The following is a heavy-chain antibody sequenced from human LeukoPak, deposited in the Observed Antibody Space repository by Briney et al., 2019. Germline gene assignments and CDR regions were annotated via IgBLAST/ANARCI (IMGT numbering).Heavy chain of an antibody. J-gene: IGHJ4*02. V-gene: IGHV4-39*01. CDR3: ARLAAAGPIHYFDY. D-gene: IGHD6-13*01. Sequence: SETLSLTCTVSGGSISSSSYYWGWIRQPPGKGLEWIGSIYYSGSTYYNSSLKSRVTISVDTSKNQFSLKLSSVTAADTAVYYCARLAAAGPIHYFDYWGQGTLVTVSS. CDR1: GGSISSSSYY. CDR2: IYYSGST.